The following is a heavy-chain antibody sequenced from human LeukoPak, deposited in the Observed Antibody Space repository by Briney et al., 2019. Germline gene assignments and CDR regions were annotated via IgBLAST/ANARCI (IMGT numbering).Heavy chain of an antibody. J-gene: IGHJ4*02. CDR3: ARQRGEYSYGFYYFDY. D-gene: IGHD5-18*01. Sequence: PSETQSLTCAVYGGSFSGYYWSWIRQPPGKGLEWIGEINHSGSTNYNPSLKSRIIIPIDTSKNQFSLKLSPVTAADTAVYYCARQRGEYSYGFYYFDYCGQGTQVTVSS. CDR2: INHSGST. CDR1: GGSFSGYY. V-gene: IGHV4-34*01.